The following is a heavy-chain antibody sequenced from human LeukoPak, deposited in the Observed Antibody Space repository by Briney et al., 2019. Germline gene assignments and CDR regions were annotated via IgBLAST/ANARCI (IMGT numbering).Heavy chain of an antibody. CDR3: ARGRVPPRPVDY. Sequence: ASVKVSCKASGYTFTSYDINWVRQATGQGLEWMGWMNPNSGNTGYAQKFQGRVTITRNTSISTPYMELSSLRSEDTAVYYCARGRVPPRPVDYWGQGTLVTVSS. CDR1: GYTFTSYD. J-gene: IGHJ4*02. D-gene: IGHD6-6*01. CDR2: MNPNSGNT. V-gene: IGHV1-8*03.